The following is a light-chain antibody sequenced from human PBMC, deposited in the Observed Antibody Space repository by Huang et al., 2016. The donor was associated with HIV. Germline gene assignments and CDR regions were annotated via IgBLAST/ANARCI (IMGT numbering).Light chain of an antibody. CDR1: QRVSASF. Sequence: EIVLTQSPGTLSLSPGERATLSCRASQRVSASFVAWYQQKPGQAPRLLMYGSTSRATGIPDRFSGSVSGTEYTLTISRLEPEDFAVYYCQQYGSSPRTFGQGTKVEIK. CDR2: GST. V-gene: IGKV3-20*01. J-gene: IGKJ1*01. CDR3: QQYGSSPRT.